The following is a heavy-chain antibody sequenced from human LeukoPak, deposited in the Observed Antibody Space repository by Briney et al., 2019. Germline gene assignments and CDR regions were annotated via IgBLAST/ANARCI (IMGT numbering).Heavy chain of an antibody. CDR2: ISYDGSNK. J-gene: IGHJ4*02. CDR3: ARVIAAAGY. CDR1: GFAFSSSA. D-gene: IGHD6-13*01. Sequence: PGRSLRLSCAASGFAFSSSAMHWVRQAPGKGLEWVAVISYDGSNKYYADSVKGRFTISRDNSKNTLYLQMNSLRAEDTAVYYCARVIAAAGYWGQGTLVTVSS. V-gene: IGHV3-30*04.